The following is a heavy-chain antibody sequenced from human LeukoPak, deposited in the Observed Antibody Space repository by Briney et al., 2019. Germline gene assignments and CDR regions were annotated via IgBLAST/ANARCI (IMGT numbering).Heavy chain of an antibody. J-gene: IGHJ4*02. CDR1: GFTFITFG. V-gene: IGHV3-21*01. D-gene: IGHD3-9*01. CDR3: ARGNDLLTGYSDY. CDR2: ISSSSSSM. Sequence: GSLRLSCAASGFTFITFGFNWVRQAPGKGLEWVSFISSSSSSMNYADSVKGRFTISRDNAKKSLYLQMNSLRAEDSAVYYCARGNDLLTGYSDYWGQGTLVTVSS.